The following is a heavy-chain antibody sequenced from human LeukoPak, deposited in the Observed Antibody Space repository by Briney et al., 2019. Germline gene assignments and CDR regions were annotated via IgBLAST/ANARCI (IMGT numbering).Heavy chain of an antibody. J-gene: IGHJ5*02. V-gene: IGHV4-39*07. D-gene: IGHD6-13*01. Sequence: SETLSLTCTVSGGSISSSSYYWGWIRQPPGKGLEWIGSIYYSGSTYYNPSLKSRVTISVDTSKNQFSLKLSSVTAADTAVYYCARAGSSPPEWFDPWGQGTLVTVSS. CDR2: IYYSGST. CDR1: GGSISSSSYY. CDR3: ARAGSSPPEWFDP.